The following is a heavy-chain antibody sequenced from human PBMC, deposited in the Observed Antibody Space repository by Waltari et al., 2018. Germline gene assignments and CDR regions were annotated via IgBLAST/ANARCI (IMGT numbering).Heavy chain of an antibody. J-gene: IGHJ3*02. CDR3: AKIAVADDAFDI. CDR1: GFTFSSYG. V-gene: IGHV3-30*18. CDR2: IWYDGSNK. D-gene: IGHD6-19*01. Sequence: QVQLVESGGGVVQPGRSLRLSCAASGFTFSSYGMHWARQAPGKGLEWVAVIWYDGSNKYYADSVKGRFTISRDNSKNTLYLQMNSLRAEDTAMYYCAKIAVADDAFDIWGQGTMVTVSS.